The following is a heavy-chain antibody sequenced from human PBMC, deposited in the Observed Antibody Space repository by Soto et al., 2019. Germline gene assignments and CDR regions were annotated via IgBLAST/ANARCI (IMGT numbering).Heavy chain of an antibody. D-gene: IGHD1-26*01. CDR3: ARLGSWWFDP. CDR1: GGSISSSSYY. J-gene: IGHJ5*02. Sequence: SETLSLTCTVSGGSISSSSYYWGWIRQPPGKGLEWIGSIYYSGSTYYNPSLKSRVTISVDTSKNQFSLKLSSVTAADTAVYYCARLGSWWFDPWGQGTLVTVSS. CDR2: IYYSGST. V-gene: IGHV4-39*01.